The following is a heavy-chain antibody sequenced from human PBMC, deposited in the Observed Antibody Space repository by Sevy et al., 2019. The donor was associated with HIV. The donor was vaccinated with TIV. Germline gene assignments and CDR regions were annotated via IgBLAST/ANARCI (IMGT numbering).Heavy chain of an antibody. CDR2: ITWNGGST. V-gene: IGHV3-20*04. D-gene: IGHD2-21*02. J-gene: IGHJ5*02. CDR1: GFTFGDYG. CDR3: ARDLFYCRGDGYGNWFDP. Sequence: GGSLRLSCAASGFTFGDYGMSWVRQAPGKGLEWVSGITWNGGSTGYSDSVRGRFTISRDNAKNSLYLQMNSLRAEVTALYYGARDLFYCRGDGYGNWFDPWGQGTLVTVSS.